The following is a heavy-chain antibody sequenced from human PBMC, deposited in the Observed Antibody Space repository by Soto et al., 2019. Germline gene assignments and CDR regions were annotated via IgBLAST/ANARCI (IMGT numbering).Heavy chain of an antibody. CDR1: GGSITSGHYY. J-gene: IGHJ4*02. CDR2: IDYGGST. Sequence: QVQLQESGPGLVKPSQTLSLTCTVSGGSITSGHYYWSWVRQHPGKGLEWIGYIDYGGSTYFNPSLKSRASISVDTPKNQFSLKMNSVPAADTAVYYCVRDRGGSPDSWGQGTLVTVSS. CDR3: VRDRGGSPDS. V-gene: IGHV4-31*03. D-gene: IGHD2-15*01.